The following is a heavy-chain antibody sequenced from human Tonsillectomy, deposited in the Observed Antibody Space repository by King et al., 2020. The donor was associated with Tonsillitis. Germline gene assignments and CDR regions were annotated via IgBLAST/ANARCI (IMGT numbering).Heavy chain of an antibody. J-gene: IGHJ4*02. CDR3: TNTGDTMIRVATGY. Sequence: VQLVESGGGLVQPGRSLRLSCTASGFTFSDYAMNWVRQAPGKGLEWVGFIRSTTYGGTTEYAASVKGRFTISRDDSKSIAYLQMNGLKTEDTAVYYCTNTGDTMIRVATGYWGQGTLVTVSS. V-gene: IGHV3-49*04. CDR2: IRSTTYGGTT. D-gene: IGHD3-10*01. CDR1: GFTFSDYA.